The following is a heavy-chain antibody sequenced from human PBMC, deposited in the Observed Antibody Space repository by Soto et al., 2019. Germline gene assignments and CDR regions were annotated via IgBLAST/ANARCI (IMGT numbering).Heavy chain of an antibody. CDR2: IIPIFGTA. D-gene: IGHD3-10*01. J-gene: IGHJ5*02. Sequence: QVQLVQSGAEVKKPGSSVKVSCKASGGTFSSYAISWVRQAPGQGLEWMGGIIPIFGTANYAQKFQGRVTITADESTSPAYMELSSLRSEDTAVYYCARGNPPYYGSGHVFDPWGQGTLVTVSS. V-gene: IGHV1-69*12. CDR3: ARGNPPYYGSGHVFDP. CDR1: GGTFSSYA.